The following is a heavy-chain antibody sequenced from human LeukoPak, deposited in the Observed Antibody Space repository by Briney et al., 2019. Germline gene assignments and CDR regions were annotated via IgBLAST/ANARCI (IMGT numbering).Heavy chain of an antibody. CDR3: ARDRGWFDP. CDR2: IYSGGKT. V-gene: IGHV3-66*01. Sequence: GGSLRLSCAASRLIVSSNYMAWVRQAPGKGLEWVSAIYSGGKTYYADSVKGRFTISRDNSKNTLYLQMNSLRAEDTAVYYCARDRGWFDPWGLGTLVTVSS. J-gene: IGHJ5*02. CDR1: RLIVSSNY.